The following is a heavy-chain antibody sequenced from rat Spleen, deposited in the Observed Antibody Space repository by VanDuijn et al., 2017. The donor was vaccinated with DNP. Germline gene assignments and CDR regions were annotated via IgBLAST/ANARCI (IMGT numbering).Heavy chain of an antibody. D-gene: IGHD1-1*01. Sequence: EVQLQESGPGLVKPSQSLSLTCSVTGDSVTSDYRWNWIRKFPGDKLEWMGYINNAGTTKYNPSLKSRISITRDTSKNQFFLQVNSITSEDTATYYCARLRLEWEVRAMDAWGQGTSVTVSS. V-gene: IGHV3-3*01. CDR2: INNAGTT. CDR3: ARLRLEWEVRAMDA. CDR1: GDSVTSDYR. J-gene: IGHJ4*01.